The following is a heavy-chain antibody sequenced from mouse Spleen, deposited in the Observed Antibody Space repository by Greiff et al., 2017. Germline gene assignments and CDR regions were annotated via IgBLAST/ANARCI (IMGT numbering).Heavy chain of an antibody. CDR1: GYSFPGYY. CDR3: ARYSAMDY. Sequence: EVKLQESGPELVKPGASVKISCKASGYSFPGYYMNWVKQSPEKSLEWIGEINPSTGGTTYNQKFKAKATLTVDKSSSTAYMQLKSLTSEDSAVYYCARYSAMDYWGQGTSVTVSS. J-gene: IGHJ4*01. V-gene: IGHV1-42*01. CDR2: INPSTGGT.